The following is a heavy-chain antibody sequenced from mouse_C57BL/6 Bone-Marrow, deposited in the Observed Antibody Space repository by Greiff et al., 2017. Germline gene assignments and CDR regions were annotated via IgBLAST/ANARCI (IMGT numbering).Heavy chain of an antibody. Sequence: QVQLKESGPGLVQPSQSLSITCTVSGFSLTSYGVHWVRQSPGKGLEWLGVIWSGGSTDYNAAFISRLSISKDNSKSQVFFKMNSLQADDTAIYYCARFYDYDGGYYFDYWGQGTTLTVSS. CDR2: IWSGGST. CDR3: ARFYDYDGGYYFDY. V-gene: IGHV2-2*01. J-gene: IGHJ2*01. D-gene: IGHD2-4*01. CDR1: GFSLTSYG.